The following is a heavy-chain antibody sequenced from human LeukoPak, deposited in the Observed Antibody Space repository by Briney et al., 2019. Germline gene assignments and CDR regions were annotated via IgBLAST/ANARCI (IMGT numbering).Heavy chain of an antibody. D-gene: IGHD3-22*01. V-gene: IGHV3-30-3*01. CDR1: GFTFSSYA. Sequence: GRSLRLSCAASGFTFSSYAMHWVRQAPGKGLEWAAVISYDGSNKYYADSVKGRFTISRDNSKNTLYLQMNSLRAEDTAVYYCAREGYYDSSGYYSGENSLPDYWGQGTLVTVSS. CDR2: ISYDGSNK. CDR3: AREGYYDSSGYYSGENSLPDY. J-gene: IGHJ4*02.